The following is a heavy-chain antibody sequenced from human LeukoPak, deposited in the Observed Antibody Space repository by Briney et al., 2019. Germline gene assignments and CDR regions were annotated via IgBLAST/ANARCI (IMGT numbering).Heavy chain of an antibody. CDR2: VTWSSRAS. CDR1: GFTFDDYA. CDR3: ARVSIAVDY. Sequence: GGSLRLSCAASGFTFDDYAMHWVRQAPGKGLEWVAGVTWSSRASAYADPVKGRSTISRDNAKNALYLQMNSLRAEDTAVYYCARVSIAVDYWGQGTLVTVSS. J-gene: IGHJ4*02. D-gene: IGHD6-6*01. V-gene: IGHV3-9*01.